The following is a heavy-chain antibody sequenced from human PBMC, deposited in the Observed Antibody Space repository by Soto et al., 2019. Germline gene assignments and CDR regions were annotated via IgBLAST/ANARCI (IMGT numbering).Heavy chain of an antibody. J-gene: IGHJ4*02. D-gene: IGHD3-22*01. Sequence: SETLSLTCTVSGGSISSYYWGWIRQPPGKGLEWIGYIYYSGSTNYNPSLKSRVTISVDTSKNQFSLKLSSVTAADTAVYYCARTGYYYDSSGYYYVHDYWGQGSLVTVSS. CDR2: IYYSGST. CDR3: ARTGYYYDSSGYYYVHDY. V-gene: IGHV4-59*01. CDR1: GGSISSYY.